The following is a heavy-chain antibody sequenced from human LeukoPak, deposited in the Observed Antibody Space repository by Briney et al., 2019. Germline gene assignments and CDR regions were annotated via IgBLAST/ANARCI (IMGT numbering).Heavy chain of an antibody. CDR1: GFTFSTYA. CDR3: AREAYTSSWLYYYYCMDV. V-gene: IGHV3-30*04. Sequence: GGSLRLSCAASGFTFSTYAIHWVRQAPGKGLEWVAVISYDGTNKFYADSVRGRFTISRDNSKSWLFLQMNSLRPEDTAIYYCAREAYTSSWLYYYYCMDVWGKGTTVTVSS. D-gene: IGHD6-13*01. J-gene: IGHJ6*03. CDR2: ISYDGTNK.